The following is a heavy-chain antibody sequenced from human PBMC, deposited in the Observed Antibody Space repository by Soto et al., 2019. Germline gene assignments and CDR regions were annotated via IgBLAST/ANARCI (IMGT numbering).Heavy chain of an antibody. CDR1: GGSISSYY. CDR3: ARDLWGYCGTDCYPLDV. J-gene: IGHJ6*02. CDR2: MYNTGST. D-gene: IGHD2-21*02. V-gene: IGHV4-59*01. Sequence: PSETLSLTCTVSGGSISSYYWSWIRQPPGKGLEWIGYMYNTGSTVYNPSLKSRVTISVDTSKNQFFLKLNAVTAADTAVYYCARDLWGYCGTDCYPLDVWGQGTTVTVSS.